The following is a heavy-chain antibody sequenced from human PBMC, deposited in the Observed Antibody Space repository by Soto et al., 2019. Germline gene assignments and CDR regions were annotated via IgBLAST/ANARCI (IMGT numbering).Heavy chain of an antibody. D-gene: IGHD2-15*01. V-gene: IGHV4-59*08. CDR1: GGSISSYY. CDR3: ARRLTKRSAPDY. Sequence: PSETLSLTCTVSGGSISSYYWSWIRQPPGKGLEWIGYIYYSGSTNYNPSLKSRVTISVDTSKNQFSLKLSSVTAADTAVYYCARRLTKRSAPDYWGQGTLVTVSS. CDR2: IYYSGST. J-gene: IGHJ4*02.